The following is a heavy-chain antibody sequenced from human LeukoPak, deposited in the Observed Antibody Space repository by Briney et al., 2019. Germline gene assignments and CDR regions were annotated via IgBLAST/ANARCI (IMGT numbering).Heavy chain of an antibody. D-gene: IGHD6-13*01. CDR3: AREQAEPQQLGQA. Sequence: SETLSLTCTVSGGSISSSSYYWGWIRQPPGKGLEWIGEINHSGSTNYNPSLKSRVTISVDTSKNQFSLKLSSVTAADTAVYYCAREQAEPQQLGQAWGQGTLVTVSS. V-gene: IGHV4-39*07. CDR2: INHSGST. CDR1: GGSISSSSYY. J-gene: IGHJ5*02.